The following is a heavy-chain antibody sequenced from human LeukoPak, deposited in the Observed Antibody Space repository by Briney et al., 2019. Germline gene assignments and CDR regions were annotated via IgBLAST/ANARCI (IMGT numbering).Heavy chain of an antibody. CDR2: IHDSGST. CDR1: GDSTRSNY. J-gene: IGHJ3*02. Sequence: PSETLSLTCTVSGDSTRSNYWSWIRQPPGKGLEWIGFIHDSGSTHYTPSLDSRVTISLDTSRAQFSLKLTSVTAAGTAVYYCARGDLSCHGSGSYCAFDIWGQGTVVTVSS. D-gene: IGHD3-10*01. V-gene: IGHV4-59*08. CDR3: ARGDLSCHGSGSYCAFDI.